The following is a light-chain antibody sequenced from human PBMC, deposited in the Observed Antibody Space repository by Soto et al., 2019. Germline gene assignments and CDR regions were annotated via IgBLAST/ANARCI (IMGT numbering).Light chain of an antibody. Sequence: QSVLTQPPSASGTPGQTVTISCSGTRSSIGSNTVNWYQQFPGTAPKLLIYSNDLRPSGVPDRISGSKSGTSASLVISGLQSEDEADYYCAAWDDSLLGVVFGGGTKLTVL. CDR2: SND. J-gene: IGLJ2*01. CDR3: AAWDDSLLGVV. CDR1: RSSIGSNT. V-gene: IGLV1-44*01.